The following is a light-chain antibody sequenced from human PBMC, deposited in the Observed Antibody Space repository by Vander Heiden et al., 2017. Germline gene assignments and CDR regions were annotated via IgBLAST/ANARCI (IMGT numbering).Light chain of an antibody. CDR1: NIGSNR. V-gene: IGLV3-21*03. CDR2: DDS. J-gene: IGLJ3*02. Sequence: SYVLTQPPSVSVAPGKTARITCGGNNIGSNRVHWYQQNPGQAPALVVYDDSDRPSGIPERFSGSNSGNTATLTISRVEAGDEADYYCQVWDSSSDHPNWVFGGGTKLTVL. CDR3: QVWDSSSDHPNWV.